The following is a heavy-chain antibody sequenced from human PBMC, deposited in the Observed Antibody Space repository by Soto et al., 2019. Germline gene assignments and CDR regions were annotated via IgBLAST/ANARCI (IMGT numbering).Heavy chain of an antibody. J-gene: IGHJ4*02. CDR1: GGSISSGGYS. CDR3: ARGREYYFDY. D-gene: IGHD3-10*01. CDR2: IYHSGST. V-gene: IGHV4-30-2*01. Sequence: SETLSLTCAVSGGSISSGGYSWSWIRQPPGKGLEWIGYIYHSGSTYYNPSLKSRVTISVDRSKNQFSLKLSSVTAADTAVYYCARGREYYFDYWGQGTLVTVSS.